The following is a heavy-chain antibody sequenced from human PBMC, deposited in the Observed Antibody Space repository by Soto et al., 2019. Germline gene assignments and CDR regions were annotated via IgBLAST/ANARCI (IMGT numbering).Heavy chain of an antibody. J-gene: IGHJ4*02. V-gene: IGHV3-15*07. Sequence: PGGSLRLSCAASGFTFSNALMNWVRQAPGKGLEWVGRIKSKTDGGTTDYAAPVKGRFTISRDDSKNTLYLQMNSLKTEDTAVYYCTTNRIPYYYDSYFDYWGQGTLVTVSS. CDR2: IKSKTDGGTT. CDR1: GFTFSNAL. D-gene: IGHD3-22*01. CDR3: TTNRIPYYYDSYFDY.